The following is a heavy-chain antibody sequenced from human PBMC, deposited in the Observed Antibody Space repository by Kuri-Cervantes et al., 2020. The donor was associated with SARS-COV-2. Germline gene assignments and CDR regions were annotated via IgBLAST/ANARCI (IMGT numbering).Heavy chain of an antibody. D-gene: IGHD6-13*01. Sequence: GGSLRLSCAASGFTFSSYAMSWVRQAPGKGLEWVSAIGGSGGSTYYADSVKGRFTISRDNSKNTLYLQMNSLRAEDTAVYYCAKDPRVIIAAAGDGYWGQGTLVTVSS. CDR1: GFTFSSYA. J-gene: IGHJ4*02. CDR3: AKDPRVIIAAAGDGY. CDR2: IGGSGGST. V-gene: IGHV3-23*01.